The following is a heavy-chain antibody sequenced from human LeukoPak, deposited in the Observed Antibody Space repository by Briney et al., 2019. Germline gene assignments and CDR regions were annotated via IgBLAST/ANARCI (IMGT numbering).Heavy chain of an antibody. Sequence: ASVKVSCKASGYTFTDYYVHWVRQAPGQGLEWMGWINPKSGGTNYAQKFQGRVAMTRDTSINTAYMELSRLRPDDTAVYYCAPGPYGGGPAYFDYWGQGTLVTVSS. D-gene: IGHD3-16*01. J-gene: IGHJ4*02. V-gene: IGHV1-2*02. CDR2: INPKSGGT. CDR3: APGPYGGGPAYFDY. CDR1: GYTFTDYY.